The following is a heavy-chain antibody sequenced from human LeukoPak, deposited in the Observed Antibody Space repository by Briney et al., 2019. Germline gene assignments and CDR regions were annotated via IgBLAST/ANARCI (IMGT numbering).Heavy chain of an antibody. CDR2: IYPRNGDT. J-gene: IGHJ4*02. CDR1: GYTFSTYF. D-gene: IGHD3-22*01. V-gene: IGHV1-46*01. CDR3: AREKLGVYDSSGYTLDY. Sequence: GASVKVSCKASGYTFSTYFMHWVRQAPGQGLEWMGIIYPRNGDTSYAQKSQGRVTMTRDTSTSTVYMELSSLRSEDTAVYYCAREKLGVYDSSGYTLDYWGQGTLVTVSS.